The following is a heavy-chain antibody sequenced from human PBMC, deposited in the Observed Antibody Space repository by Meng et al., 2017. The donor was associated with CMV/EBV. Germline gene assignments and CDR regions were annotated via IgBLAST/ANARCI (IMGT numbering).Heavy chain of an antibody. CDR1: GGSFSGYY. J-gene: IGHJ6*02. CDR3: ARGSGYSYGYYYYYYGMDV. Sequence: SETLSLTCAVYGGSFSGYYWSWIRQPPGEGLEWIGEINHSGSTNYNPSLKSRVTISVDTSKNQFSLKLSSVTAADTAVYYCARGSGYSYGYYYYYYGMDVWGQGTTVTVSS. CDR2: INHSGST. V-gene: IGHV4-34*01. D-gene: IGHD5-18*01.